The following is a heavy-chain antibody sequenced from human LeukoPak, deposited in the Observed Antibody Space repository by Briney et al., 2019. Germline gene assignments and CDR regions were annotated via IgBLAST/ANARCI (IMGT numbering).Heavy chain of an antibody. D-gene: IGHD2-2*01. CDR3: TREEVVVLNALDI. CDR2: ISYDGSNK. CDR1: GFTFSSYG. Sequence: GRSLRLSCAASGFTFSSYGMHWVRQAPGKGLEWVAVISYDGSNKYYADSVKGRFTISRDNSKNTLYLQMNSLRAEDTAVYYCTREEVVVLNALDIWGQGTMVTVSS. J-gene: IGHJ3*02. V-gene: IGHV3-30*03.